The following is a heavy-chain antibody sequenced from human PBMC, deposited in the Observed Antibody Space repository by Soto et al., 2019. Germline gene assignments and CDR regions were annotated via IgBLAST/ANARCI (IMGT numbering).Heavy chain of an antibody. V-gene: IGHV3-33*01. J-gene: IGHJ3*02. Sequence: QPGGSLRLSCAASGFTFSSYGMHWVRQAPGKGLEWVAVIWYDGSNKYYADSVKGRFTISRDNSKNTLYLQMNSLRAEDTAVYYCARDAEDSYGSSAFDIWGQGTMVTVSS. CDR3: ARDAEDSYGSSAFDI. CDR2: IWYDGSNK. CDR1: GFTFSSYG. D-gene: IGHD5-18*01.